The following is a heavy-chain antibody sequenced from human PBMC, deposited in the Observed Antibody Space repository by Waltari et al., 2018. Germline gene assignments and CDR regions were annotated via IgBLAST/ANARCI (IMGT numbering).Heavy chain of an antibody. CDR1: GFTFSSYR. CDR3: APTAVTYDY. Sequence: EVQLVESGGGLVKPGGSLRLSCDGSGFTFSSYRLNWVRQAPGKGLEWVSCSSTSTKYIRYADAVKGRFTISRDNAKNSLYLQMNNLRAEDTAVYYCAPTAVTYDYWGQGILVTVSS. V-gene: IGHV3-21*01. D-gene: IGHD4-17*01. J-gene: IGHJ4*02. CDR2: SSTSTKYI.